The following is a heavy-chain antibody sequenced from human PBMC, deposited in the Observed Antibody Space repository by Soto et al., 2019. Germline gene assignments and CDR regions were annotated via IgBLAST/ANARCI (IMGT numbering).Heavy chain of an antibody. D-gene: IGHD5-12*01. CDR3: ARLRISATIPTSDP. Sequence: SETLSLTCAVYGGSFSGYYWSWIRQPPGKGLEWIGEINHSGSTNYNPSLKSRVPISVDTSKNQFSLKLSSVTAADTAVYYCARLRISATIPTSDPWGQGTLVTVSS. V-gene: IGHV4-34*01. J-gene: IGHJ5*02. CDR1: GGSFSGYY. CDR2: INHSGST.